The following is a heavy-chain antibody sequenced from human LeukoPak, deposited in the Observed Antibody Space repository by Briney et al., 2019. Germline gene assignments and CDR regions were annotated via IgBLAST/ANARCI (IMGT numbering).Heavy chain of an antibody. CDR3: ARHSCTLPDF. CDR2: IYSAGDT. Sequence: GGSLRLSCAASGFTVSYNYMSWVRQAPGKGLQWVSVIYSAGDTYYADSVKGRFTISRDNSKNTLFLQMNSLRVEDTAVYYCARHSCTLPDFWGQGTLVTVSS. J-gene: IGHJ4*02. CDR1: GFTVSYNY. V-gene: IGHV3-53*01. D-gene: IGHD2-8*01.